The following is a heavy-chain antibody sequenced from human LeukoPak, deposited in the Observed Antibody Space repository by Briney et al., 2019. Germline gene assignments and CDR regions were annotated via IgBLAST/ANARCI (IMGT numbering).Heavy chain of an antibody. CDR1: GFTFSSYA. Sequence: GGSLRLSCAASGFTFSSYAMSWVRQAPGKGLEWVSAISGSGGSTYYADSVKGWFTISRDNSKNTLYLQMNSLRVEDTAVFYCARDEGSGSYLDYWGQGTLVAVSS. D-gene: IGHD3-10*01. V-gene: IGHV3-23*01. CDR2: ISGSGGST. CDR3: ARDEGSGSYLDY. J-gene: IGHJ4*02.